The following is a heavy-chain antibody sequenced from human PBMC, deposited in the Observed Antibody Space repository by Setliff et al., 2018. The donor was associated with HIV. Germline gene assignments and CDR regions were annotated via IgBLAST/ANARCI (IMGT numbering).Heavy chain of an antibody. CDR3: AKSSGSYPLGFDP. D-gene: IGHD3-16*02. V-gene: IGHV5-51*01. CDR2: IYPGDSDT. CDR1: GYTFTHYW. J-gene: IGHJ5*02. Sequence: PGESLKISCKASGYTFTHYWIVWVRQMPGKGLEWMGVIYPGDSDTMYSPVLEGQVTISVDTSINTAYLQWNSLKASDSGIYYCAKSSGSYPLGFDPWGQGTLVTVSS.